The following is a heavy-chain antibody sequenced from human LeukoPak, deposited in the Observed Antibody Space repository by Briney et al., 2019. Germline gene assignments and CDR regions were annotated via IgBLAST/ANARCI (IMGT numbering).Heavy chain of an antibody. J-gene: IGHJ5*02. D-gene: IGHD4-17*01. CDR1: GGSISSSSYY. CDR2: IYYSGST. V-gene: IGHV4-39*02. Sequence: SETLSLTCTVSGGSISSSSYYWGWIRQPPGKGLEWIGSIYYSGSTYYNPSLKSRVTISVDTSKNQFSLKLSSVTAADTAVYYCARDFYGDYSWFDPWGQGTLVTVSS. CDR3: ARDFYGDYSWFDP.